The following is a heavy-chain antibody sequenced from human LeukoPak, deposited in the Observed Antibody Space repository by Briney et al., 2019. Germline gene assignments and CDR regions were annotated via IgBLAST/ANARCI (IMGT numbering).Heavy chain of an antibody. J-gene: IGHJ4*02. CDR1: GFRFSTYT. D-gene: IGHD3-3*02. Sequence: GGSLRLSCAASGFRFSTYTMNWVRQAPGKGLEWVSSISGSGSYIYYADSVKGRFTISRDNAKNSLFLQMNSLRAEDTAIYYCASHFWNYYRIDYWGQGILVTVSS. CDR2: ISGSGSYI. CDR3: ASHFWNYYRIDY. V-gene: IGHV3-21*01.